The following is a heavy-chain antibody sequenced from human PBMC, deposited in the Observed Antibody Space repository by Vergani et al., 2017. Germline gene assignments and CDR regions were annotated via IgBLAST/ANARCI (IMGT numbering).Heavy chain of an antibody. J-gene: IGHJ4*02. CDR3: TRHFLYYYDSSAEGY. D-gene: IGHD3-22*01. V-gene: IGHV3-73*02. CDR2: IRSKANSYAT. CDR1: GFTFSGSA. Sequence: EVQLVGSGGGLVQPGGSLKLSCAASGFTFSGSAMHWVRQASGKGLEWVGRIRSKANSYATAYAASVKGRFTISRDDSKNTAYLQMNSLKTEDTAVYYCTRHFLYYYDSSAEGYWGQGTLVTVSS.